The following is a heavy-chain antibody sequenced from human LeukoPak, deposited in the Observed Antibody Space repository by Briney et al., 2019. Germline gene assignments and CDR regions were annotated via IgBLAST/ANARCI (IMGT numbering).Heavy chain of an antibody. Sequence: PSETLSLTCAVSELSFSAYYWNWIRQSPGKGLEWIGEINYGGSTKYTPSLEGRGTILIDTTKNQFSLKLTSVTAADTAVYYCARGFPPGSGSRGSHAFDVWGQGTMVTVSS. CDR3: ARGFPPGSGSRGSHAFDV. CDR2: INYGGST. V-gene: IGHV4-34*01. CDR1: ELSFSAYY. D-gene: IGHD6-19*01. J-gene: IGHJ3*01.